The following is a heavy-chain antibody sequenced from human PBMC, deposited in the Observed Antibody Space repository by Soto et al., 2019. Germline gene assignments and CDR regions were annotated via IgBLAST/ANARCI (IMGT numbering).Heavy chain of an antibody. D-gene: IGHD3-10*01. Sequence: APVQVSCTAAGYTVTSYEINWLRKATGQGLEWMGGIIPIFGSANYAQKCQGRVTITADESTSTAYMELSSLRSEDTAVYYCASQYGSGSYYNTNFDYWGQGTLVTVSS. V-gene: IGHV1-69*01. J-gene: IGHJ4*02. CDR1: GYTVTSYE. CDR3: ASQYGSGSYYNTNFDY. CDR2: IIPIFGSA.